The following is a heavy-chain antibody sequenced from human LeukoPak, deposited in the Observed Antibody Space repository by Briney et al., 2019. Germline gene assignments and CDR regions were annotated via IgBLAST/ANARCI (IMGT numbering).Heavy chain of an antibody. Sequence: GASVKVSCKASGYSFTDKYMHWVRQAPGQGLEWMGWINPNSGGTNYAQKFQGRVTMTTGTSMSTAYMELSRLTSDDTAVYYCAGERKLTNYGDYNDYWGQGTLVTVSS. D-gene: IGHD4-17*01. J-gene: IGHJ4*02. CDR2: INPNSGGT. CDR3: AGERKLTNYGDYNDY. V-gene: IGHV1-2*02. CDR1: GYSFTDKY.